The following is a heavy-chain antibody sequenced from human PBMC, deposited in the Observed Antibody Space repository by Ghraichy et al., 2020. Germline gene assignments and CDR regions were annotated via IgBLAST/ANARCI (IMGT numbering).Heavy chain of an antibody. CDR2: IYYGGRT. V-gene: IGHV4-39*01. D-gene: IGHD3-10*01. CDR1: GGSIRSSTYS. J-gene: IGHJ4*02. CDR3: ARLPIEGRKFGFAYGPNFDS. Sequence: SETLSLTCTVSGGSIRSSTYSWGWIRLSPEKVLEWIGNIYYGGRTYYNPSLHSRVTMSVDTSKNQFSLNLSSGTAADTAVYYCARLPIEGRKFGFAYGPNFDSWGQGTLVTVSS.